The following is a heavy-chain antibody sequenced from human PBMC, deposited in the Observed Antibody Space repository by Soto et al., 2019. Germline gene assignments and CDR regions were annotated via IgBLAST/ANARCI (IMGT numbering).Heavy chain of an antibody. D-gene: IGHD3-3*01. CDR2: ISAYNGNT. Sequence: ASVKVSCKASGYTFTSYGISWVRQAPGQGLEWMGWISAYNGNTNYAQKLQGRVTMTTDTSTSTAYMELRSLRSDDTAVYYCARDQYVMYYDFWSGYMDPVYYYGMDVWGQGTTVTVPS. V-gene: IGHV1-18*04. CDR1: GYTFTSYG. CDR3: ARDQYVMYYDFWSGYMDPVYYYGMDV. J-gene: IGHJ6*02.